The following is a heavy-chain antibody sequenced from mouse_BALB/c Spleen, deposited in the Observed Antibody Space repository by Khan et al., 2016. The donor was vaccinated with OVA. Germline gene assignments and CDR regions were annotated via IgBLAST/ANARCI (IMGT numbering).Heavy chain of an antibody. CDR2: INTYTGEP. D-gene: IGHD2-14*01. Sequence: QMQLEESGPELKKPGETVKISCKASGYTFTIYGMNWVRQAPGKGLKWMGWINTYTGEPTYADDFKGRFAFSLETSASTAFLQINNLKNEDTATYFCARVGYNGTIDYWGQGSSVTVSA. CDR3: ARVGYNGTIDY. V-gene: IGHV9-3-1*01. J-gene: IGHJ4*01. CDR1: GYTFTIYG.